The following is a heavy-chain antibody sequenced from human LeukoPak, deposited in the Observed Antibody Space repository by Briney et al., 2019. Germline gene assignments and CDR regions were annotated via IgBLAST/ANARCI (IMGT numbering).Heavy chain of an antibody. Sequence: SETLSLTCTVSGGSISSSSYYWGWIRQPPGKGLVCIGNIYYSGSTYYNPSLKSRVTMSVDASNNQFSLKLSSVTAADTAVYYCARYSLRGNYYYFDYWGLGTLVTVSS. D-gene: IGHD1-7*01. CDR3: ARYSLRGNYYYFDY. V-gene: IGHV4-39*01. CDR1: GGSISSSSYY. CDR2: IYYSGST. J-gene: IGHJ4*02.